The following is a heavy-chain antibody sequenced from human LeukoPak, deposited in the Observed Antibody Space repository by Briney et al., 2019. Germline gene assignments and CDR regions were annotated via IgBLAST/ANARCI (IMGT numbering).Heavy chain of an antibody. V-gene: IGHV4-34*01. D-gene: IGHD3-22*01. CDR3: ARGLAYDSSGYYGY. Sequence: PSETLSLTCAVYGGSFSGYYWSWIRQPPGKGLVWIGEINHSGRTNYNPSLKSRVTISIDTSKNQFSLKLSSVTAADTAVYYCARGLAYDSSGYYGYWGQGTLVTVSS. CDR2: INHSGRT. J-gene: IGHJ4*02. CDR1: GGSFSGYY.